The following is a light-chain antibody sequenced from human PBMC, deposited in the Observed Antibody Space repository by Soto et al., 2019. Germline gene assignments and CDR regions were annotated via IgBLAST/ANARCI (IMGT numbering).Light chain of an antibody. CDR3: CSYAGSSSLI. CDR2: EDS. Sequence: QSALTQPASVSGSPGQSITISCTGTSSDVGSYSLVSWYQQYPGKAPKLMIYEDSKRPSGISNRFSGSKSGNTASLTISGLQAEDEADYYCCSYAGSSSLIFGGGTKVTVL. V-gene: IGLV2-23*01. CDR1: SSDVGSYSL. J-gene: IGLJ2*01.